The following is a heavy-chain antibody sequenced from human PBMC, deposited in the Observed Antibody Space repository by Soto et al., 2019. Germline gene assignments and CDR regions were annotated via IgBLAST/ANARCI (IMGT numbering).Heavy chain of an antibody. Sequence: GESMKISCKGSGYSFTSYWISWVRQMPGKGLEWMGRIDPSDSYTNYSPSFQGHVTISADKSISTAYLQWSSLKASDTAMYYCARHDCSGGSCYSGWFDPWGQGTLVTVSS. D-gene: IGHD2-15*01. CDR1: GYSFTSYW. J-gene: IGHJ5*02. CDR3: ARHDCSGGSCYSGWFDP. V-gene: IGHV5-10-1*01. CDR2: IDPSDSYT.